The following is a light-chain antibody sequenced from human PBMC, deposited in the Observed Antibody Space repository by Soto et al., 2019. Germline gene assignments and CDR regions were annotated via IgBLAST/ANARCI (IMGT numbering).Light chain of an antibody. CDR1: QNIRTY. CDR2: SAS. Sequence: DIKMTQSPSSLSASIGDRVTFTCRASQNIRTYLNWYQHKPGKVPDLLIYSASGLRSGVPSRFSGSGSGTEFTLTISSLHPDDFATYYCQQYNSYWTLGQGTKVDIK. J-gene: IGKJ1*01. CDR3: QQYNSYWT. V-gene: IGKV1-16*01.